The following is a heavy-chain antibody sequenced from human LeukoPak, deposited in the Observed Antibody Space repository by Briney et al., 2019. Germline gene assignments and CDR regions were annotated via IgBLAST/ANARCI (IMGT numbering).Heavy chain of an antibody. V-gene: IGHV3-30-3*01. CDR3: ARDLGWEPT. J-gene: IGHJ4*02. Sequence: PGRSLRLSCAASGFTFSSYAMHWVRQAPGKGLEWVAVISYDGSNKYYADSVKGRFTISRDNSKNTLYLQMNSLRAEDTAMYYCARDLGWEPTWGQGTLVTVSS. CDR2: ISYDGSNK. CDR1: GFTFSSYA. D-gene: IGHD1-26*01.